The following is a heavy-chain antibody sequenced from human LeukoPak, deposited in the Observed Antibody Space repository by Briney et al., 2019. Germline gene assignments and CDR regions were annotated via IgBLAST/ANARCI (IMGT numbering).Heavy chain of an antibody. CDR3: ARASGMVRGVTYMDV. V-gene: IGHV4-31*03. D-gene: IGHD3-10*01. CDR2: IYYSGST. J-gene: IGHJ6*03. Sequence: TSETLSLTCTVSGGSISSGGYYWSWIRQHPGQGLEWIGYIYYSGSTYYNPSLKSRVTISVDTSKNQFSLKLSSVTAADTAVYYCARASGMVRGVTYMDVWGKGTTVTVSS. CDR1: GGSISSGGYY.